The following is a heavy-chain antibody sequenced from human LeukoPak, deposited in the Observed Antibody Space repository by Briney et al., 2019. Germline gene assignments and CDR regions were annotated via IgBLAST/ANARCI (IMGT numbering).Heavy chain of an antibody. J-gene: IGHJ6*03. Sequence: KASETLSLTCTVSDGSISSSSYYWGWIRQPPGKGLEWIGTIYYSGSTYYNPSLKSRVTISVDTSKNQFSLKLSSVTAADTAVYFCARGGRYMSASWYRIVYYYMDVWGKGTTVTVSS. V-gene: IGHV4-39*07. CDR1: DGSISSSSYY. D-gene: IGHD6-13*01. CDR2: IYYSGST. CDR3: ARGGRYMSASWYRIVYYYMDV.